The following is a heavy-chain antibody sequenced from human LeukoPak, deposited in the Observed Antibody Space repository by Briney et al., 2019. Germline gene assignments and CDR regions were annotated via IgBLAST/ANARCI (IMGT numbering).Heavy chain of an antibody. Sequence: SVKASCKASGFTFTSSAMQWVRQARGQRLEWIGWIVVGSGNTNYAQKFQERVTITRDMSTSTAYMELSSLRSEDTAVYYCAADSLGRNWYFDLWGRGTLVTVSS. CDR2: IVVGSGNT. D-gene: IGHD3-16*01. CDR1: GFTFTSSA. CDR3: AADSLGRNWYFDL. V-gene: IGHV1-58*02. J-gene: IGHJ2*01.